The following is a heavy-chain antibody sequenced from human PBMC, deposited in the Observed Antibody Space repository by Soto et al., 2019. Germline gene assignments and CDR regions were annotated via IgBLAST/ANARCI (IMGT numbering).Heavy chain of an antibody. J-gene: IGHJ4*02. D-gene: IGHD6-19*01. CDR2: IWNDGNKK. CDR1: GFTFAGYG. V-gene: IGHV3-33*01. CDR3: ARVNGDGWGIFDS. Sequence: ESGGGVVQPGKSLRLSCAASGFTFAGYGMHWVRQAPGKGLEWVAVIWNDGNKKYYAVSVKGRFTISRDNSQNTLYLQMDSLRVEDTAVYSCARVNGDGWGIFDSWGPGTLVTVSS.